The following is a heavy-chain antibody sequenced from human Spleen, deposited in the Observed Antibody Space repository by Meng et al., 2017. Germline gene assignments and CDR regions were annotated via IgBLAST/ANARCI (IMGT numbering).Heavy chain of an antibody. CDR1: GGSISSGDYY. CDR2: IYYSGST. D-gene: IGHD4-17*01. J-gene: IGHJ4*02. Sequence: QVQLQESGPGLVKPLQTLCLTCTVSGGSISSGDYYWSWIRQLPGKGLEWIWYIYYSGSTYYNPSLKSRVTISVDTSKNQFSLKLSSVTAADTAVYYCASSMTTVTAEIDYWGQGTLVTVSS. CDR3: ASSMTTVTAEIDY. V-gene: IGHV4-30-4*01.